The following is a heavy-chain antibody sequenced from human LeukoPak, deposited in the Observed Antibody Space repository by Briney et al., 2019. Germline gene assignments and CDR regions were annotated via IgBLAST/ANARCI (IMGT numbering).Heavy chain of an antibody. Sequence: PSETLSLTCAVYGGSFSGYYWSWIRQPPGKGLEWIGEINHSGSTNYNPSLKSRVTKSVDTSKNQFSLKLSSVTAADTAVYYCARGGRNGYSYGYYYYYMDVWGKGTTVTVSS. J-gene: IGHJ6*03. CDR3: ARGGRNGYSYGYYYYYMDV. CDR1: GGSFSGYY. V-gene: IGHV4-34*01. CDR2: INHSGST. D-gene: IGHD5-18*01.